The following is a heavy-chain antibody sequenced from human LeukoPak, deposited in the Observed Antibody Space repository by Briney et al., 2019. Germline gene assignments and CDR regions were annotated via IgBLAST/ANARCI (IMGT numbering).Heavy chain of an antibody. J-gene: IGHJ4*02. CDR1: GYTFTRHW. V-gene: IGHV5-51*01. D-gene: IGHD3-16*01. Sequence: GESLKISCKGSGYTFTRHWIGWVRQMPGKGLEWMGIIYPGDSDTRYSPSFQGQVTISADKSISTAYLQWSSLKASDTAMYYCARAYEPRIPFTFFDYWGQGTLVTVSS. CDR3: ARAYEPRIPFTFFDY. CDR2: IYPGDSDT.